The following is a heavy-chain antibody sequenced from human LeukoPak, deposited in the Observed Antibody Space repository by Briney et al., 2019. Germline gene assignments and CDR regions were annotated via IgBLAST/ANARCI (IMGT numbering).Heavy chain of an antibody. Sequence: GGSLRLSCAASGFAFSNYWMSWVRQAPGKGLEWVANMNEDGSEKNYVDSVKGRFTISRDNAQDSLYLQMNSLRAEDTAVYYCARDRGHSNFDYWGQGTLLTVSS. V-gene: IGHV3-7*01. CDR3: ARDRGHSNFDY. J-gene: IGHJ4*02. D-gene: IGHD4-11*01. CDR1: GFAFSNYW. CDR2: MNEDGSEK.